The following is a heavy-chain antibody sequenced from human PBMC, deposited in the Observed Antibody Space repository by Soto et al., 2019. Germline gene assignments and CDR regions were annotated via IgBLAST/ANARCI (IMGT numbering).Heavy chain of an antibody. CDR2: ISVSGGSR. CDR1: GFTVRTYD. V-gene: IGHV3-23*01. CDR3: ATDLPGGEDDHYGMDV. D-gene: IGHD2-21*01. Sequence: PAGSLTLSCAASGFTVRTYDMSWVRQTPGKGLEWVSGISVSGGSRYYADSVKGRFTISRDTSKNTLYLQMNSLRAEDTALYYCATDLPGGEDDHYGMDVWGQGTTVTVSS. J-gene: IGHJ6*02.